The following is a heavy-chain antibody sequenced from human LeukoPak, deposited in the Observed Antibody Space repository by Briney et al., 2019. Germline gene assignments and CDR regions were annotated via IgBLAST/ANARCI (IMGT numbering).Heavy chain of an antibody. V-gene: IGHV1-2*02. CDR2: INPNSGGT. CDR3: ARLIPGIAAALYYYYYMDV. CDR1: GYTFTGYY. D-gene: IGHD6-13*01. Sequence: ASVKVSCKTSGYTFTGYYMHWVRQAPGQGLEWMGWINPNSGGTNYAQKFQGRVTMTRDTSISTAYMELSRLRSDDTAVYYCARLIPGIAAALYYYYYMDVWGKGTTVTVSS. J-gene: IGHJ6*03.